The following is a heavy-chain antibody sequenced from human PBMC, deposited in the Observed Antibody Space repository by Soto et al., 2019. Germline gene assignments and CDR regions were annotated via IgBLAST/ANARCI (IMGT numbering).Heavy chain of an antibody. CDR1: GYTFTGYY. Sequence: ASVKVSCKASGYTFTGYYMHWVRQGPGQGLEWMGWINPNSGGTNYAQKFQGRVTMTRDTSISTAYMELSRLRSDDTAVYYCARADYYDSSGYYHPEGENYYFDYWGQGTLVTVSS. J-gene: IGHJ4*02. CDR3: ARADYYDSSGYYHPEGENYYFDY. V-gene: IGHV1-2*02. D-gene: IGHD3-22*01. CDR2: INPNSGGT.